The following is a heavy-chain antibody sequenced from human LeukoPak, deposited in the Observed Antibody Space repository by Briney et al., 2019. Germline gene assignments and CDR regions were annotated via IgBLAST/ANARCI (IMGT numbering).Heavy chain of an antibody. Sequence: GGSLRLSCAASGFTFSSYGMSWVRQAPGKGLEWVSSISSSSSYIYYADSVKGRFTISRDNAKNSLYLQMNSLRAEDTAVYYCATYCSGGSYDCPNDYWGRGTLVTVSS. CDR1: GFTFSSYG. J-gene: IGHJ4*02. CDR3: ATYCSGGSYDCPNDY. CDR2: ISSSSSYI. V-gene: IGHV3-21*01. D-gene: IGHD2-15*01.